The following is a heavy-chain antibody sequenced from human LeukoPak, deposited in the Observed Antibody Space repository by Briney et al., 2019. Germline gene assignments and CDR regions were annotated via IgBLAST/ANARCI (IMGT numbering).Heavy chain of an antibody. Sequence: SETLSLTCAVYGGSFSGYYWSWIRQPPGKGLEWIGEINHSGSTNYNPSLKSRVTISVDTSKNQLSLKLSSVTAADTAVYYCARFGGYYGSGSYYSWGQGTLVTVSS. CDR1: GGSFSGYY. J-gene: IGHJ4*02. CDR3: ARFGGYYGSGSYYS. CDR2: INHSGST. V-gene: IGHV4-34*01. D-gene: IGHD3-10*01.